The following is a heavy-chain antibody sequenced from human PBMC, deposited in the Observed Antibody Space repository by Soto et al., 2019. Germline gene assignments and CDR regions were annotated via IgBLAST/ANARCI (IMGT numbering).Heavy chain of an antibody. CDR1: GFTFIRYS. Sequence: GGSLRLSCAASGFTFIRYSMNWVRQAPGKRLKWISYISSSSSTIYYADSVKGRFTISRDNAKNSLYLQMNSLRDEDTAVYYCGGDSSGYFYPDVFDIWGQGTMLTVSS. CDR3: GGDSSGYFYPDVFDI. V-gene: IGHV3-48*02. D-gene: IGHD3-22*01. J-gene: IGHJ3*02. CDR2: ISSSSSTI.